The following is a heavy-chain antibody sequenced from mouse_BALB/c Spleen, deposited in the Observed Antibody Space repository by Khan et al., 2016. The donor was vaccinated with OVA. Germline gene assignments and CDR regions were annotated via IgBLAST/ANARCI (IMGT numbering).Heavy chain of an antibody. V-gene: IGHV5-6*01. CDR3: ARQYVHSPMDY. CDR2: ISSGGNYP. J-gene: IGHJ4*01. Sequence: EVELVESGGALVKPGGSLKLSCAAAGFTFSSFGMSWVRQTPDKRLEWVATISSGGNYPYYPDSVKGRFTISRDNAKNTLYLQMSSLRSEDTAMYYCARQYVHSPMDYWGQGTSVTVSS. CDR1: GFTFSSFG.